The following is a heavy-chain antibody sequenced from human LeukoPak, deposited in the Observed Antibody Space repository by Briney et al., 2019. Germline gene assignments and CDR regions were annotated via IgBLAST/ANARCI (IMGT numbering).Heavy chain of an antibody. CDR1: GFIFDDSG. D-gene: IGHD1-26*01. V-gene: IGHV3-7*01. J-gene: IGHJ4*02. Sequence: GRSLRLSCVASGFIFDDSGMHWVRQAPGKGLEWVANIKQDGSEKYYVDSVKGRFTISRDNAKNSLYLQMNSLRAEDTAVYYCARGEGAGNDWGQGTLVTVSS. CDR2: IKQDGSEK. CDR3: ARGEGAGND.